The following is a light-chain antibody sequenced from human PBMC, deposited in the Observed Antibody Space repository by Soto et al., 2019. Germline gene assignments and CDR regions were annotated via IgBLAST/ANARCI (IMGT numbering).Light chain of an antibody. V-gene: IGKV1-5*03. Sequence: DIQMTQSPSTLSASVGDRVTITCRASQSISSWLAWYQQKSGKAPKLLIYKASSLKTGVPSRFSGSGSGTEFTLTISSLQPVDFATYYCQHYKESSTFGQGTRLEIK. CDR1: QSISSW. CDR2: KAS. CDR3: QHYKESST. J-gene: IGKJ1*01.